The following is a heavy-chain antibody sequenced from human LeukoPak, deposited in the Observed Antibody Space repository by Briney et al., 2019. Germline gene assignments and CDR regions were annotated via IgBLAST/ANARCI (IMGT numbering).Heavy chain of an antibody. CDR2: IYHSGST. D-gene: IGHD2-2*01. Sequence: PSGTLSLTCAVSGGSISSSNWWSWVRQPPGKGLEWIGEIYHSGSTNYNPSLKSRVTISVDKSKNQFSLKLSSVTAADTAVYYCARDQGYCSSTSCYGWFDPWGQGILVTVSS. CDR3: ARDQGYCSSTSCYGWFDP. J-gene: IGHJ5*02. CDR1: GGSISSSNW. V-gene: IGHV4-4*02.